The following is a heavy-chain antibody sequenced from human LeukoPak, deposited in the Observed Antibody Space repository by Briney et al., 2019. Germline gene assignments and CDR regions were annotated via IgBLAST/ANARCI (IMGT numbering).Heavy chain of an antibody. Sequence: SETLSLTCTVSGGSISSSSYYWGWIRQPPGKGLEWIGSIYYSGSTYYNPSLKSRVTISVDTSKNQFSLKLSSVTAADTAVYYWARHRGGGSYRYPYFQHWGQGTLVTVSS. CDR3: ARHRGGGSYRYPYFQH. CDR2: IYYSGST. V-gene: IGHV4-39*01. J-gene: IGHJ1*01. D-gene: IGHD3-16*02. CDR1: GGSISSSSYY.